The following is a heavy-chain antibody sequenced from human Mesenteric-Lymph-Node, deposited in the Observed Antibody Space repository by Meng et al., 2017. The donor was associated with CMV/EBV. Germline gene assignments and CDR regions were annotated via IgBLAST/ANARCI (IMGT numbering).Heavy chain of an antibody. V-gene: IGHV3-66*02. CDR1: GFTVSSNY. CDR3: AAGVVPVTGRDY. J-gene: IGHJ4*02. CDR2: IYSGGST. Sequence: GESLKISCAASGFTVSSNYMSWVRQAPGKGLEWVSVIYSGGSTYYADSVKGRFTISRDNSKNTLYLQMNSLRAEDTAVYYCAAGVVPVTGRDYWGQGTLVTVSS. D-gene: IGHD2-2*01.